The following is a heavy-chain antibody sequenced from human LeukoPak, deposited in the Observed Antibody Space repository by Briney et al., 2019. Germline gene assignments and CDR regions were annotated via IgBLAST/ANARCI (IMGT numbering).Heavy chain of an antibody. CDR2: IYSGGST. Sequence: GGSLRLSCAASGFTVSSNYMSWVRQAPGKGLEWVSVIYSGGSTYYADPVKGRFTISRDNSKNTLYLQMNSLRAEDTAVYYCARSSGSYLHIDYWGQGTLVTVSS. CDR1: GFTVSSNY. V-gene: IGHV3-53*01. CDR3: ARSSGSYLHIDY. D-gene: IGHD1-26*01. J-gene: IGHJ4*02.